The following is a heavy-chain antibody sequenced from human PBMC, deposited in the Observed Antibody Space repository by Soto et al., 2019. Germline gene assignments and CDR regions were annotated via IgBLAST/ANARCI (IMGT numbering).Heavy chain of an antibody. CDR1: GYSFTNYW. CDR3: VRLYGQREVAADSADFDY. CDR2: IDPRDSYS. D-gene: IGHD2-15*01. J-gene: IGHJ4*02. Sequence: GESLKIPCEVSGYSFTNYWISWVRQKPGKGLEWMGRIDPRDSYSNYAPSFEGHVSISVDRSLNTAYLHWSSLKASDSAMYYCVRLYGQREVAADSADFDYWGQGTLVTVSS. V-gene: IGHV5-10-1*01.